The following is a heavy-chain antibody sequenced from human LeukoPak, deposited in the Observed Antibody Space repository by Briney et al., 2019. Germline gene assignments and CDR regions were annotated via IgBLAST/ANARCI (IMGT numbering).Heavy chain of an antibody. CDR3: TKGSVAAAGTAWFGP. V-gene: IGHV3-23*01. J-gene: IGHJ5*02. Sequence: GESLRLSCAASGYIFSNYAMTWVRQAPGRRLEWVSGISHNGDRIYYADSVKGRFTISRDNSKNTVYLQMNSLRPEDTALYYCTKGSVAAAGTAWFGPWGQGTLVTVFS. CDR2: ISHNGDRI. D-gene: IGHD6-13*01. CDR1: GYIFSNYA.